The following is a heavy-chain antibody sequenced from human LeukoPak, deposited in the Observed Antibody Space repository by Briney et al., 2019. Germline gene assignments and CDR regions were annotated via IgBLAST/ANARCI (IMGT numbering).Heavy chain of an antibody. J-gene: IGHJ4*02. D-gene: IGHD3-3*01. CDR1: GFTFEDYA. CDR3: AKSASGGRHSFYFDY. CDR2: INWNSGVI. V-gene: IGHV3-9*03. Sequence: GGSLRLSCTASGFTFEDYAMHWVRQAPGKGLEWVSGINWNSGVIDYADSVKGRFTISRDNAKNSLYLQMNSLRAEDMALYYCAKSASGGRHSFYFDYWGQGTLVTVSS.